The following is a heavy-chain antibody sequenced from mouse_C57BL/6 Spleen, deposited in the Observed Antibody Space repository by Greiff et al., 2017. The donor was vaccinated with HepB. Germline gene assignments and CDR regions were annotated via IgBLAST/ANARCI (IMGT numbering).Heavy chain of an antibody. J-gene: IGHJ4*01. CDR3: ARQRERYYAMDY. CDR2: ISSGGSYT. V-gene: IGHV5-6*01. CDR1: GFTFSSYG. Sequence: EVQLQESGGDLVKPGGSLKLSCAASGFTFSSYGMSWVRQTPDKRLEWVATISSGGSYTYYPDSVKGRFTISRDNAKNTLYLQMSSLKSEDTAMYYCARQRERYYAMDYWGQGTSVTVSS.